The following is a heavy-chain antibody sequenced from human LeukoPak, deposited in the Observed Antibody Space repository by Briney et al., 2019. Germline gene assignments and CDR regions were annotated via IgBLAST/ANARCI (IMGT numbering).Heavy chain of an antibody. CDR1: GYTFTSYA. Sequence: ASMKVSCKASGYTFTSYAMHWVRQAPGQRLEWMGWINAGNGNTKYSQKFQGRVTITRDTSASTAYMELSSLRSEDTAVYYCARAGYDILTGYPTPLFDYWGQGTLVTVSS. CDR2: INAGNGNT. J-gene: IGHJ4*02. D-gene: IGHD3-9*01. CDR3: ARAGYDILTGYPTPLFDY. V-gene: IGHV1-3*01.